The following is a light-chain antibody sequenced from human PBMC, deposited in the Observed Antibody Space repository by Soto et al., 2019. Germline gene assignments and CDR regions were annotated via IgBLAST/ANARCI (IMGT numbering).Light chain of an antibody. J-gene: IGKJ5*01. CDR2: YAS. Sequence: EIMMTQSPATLSVSPGESATLSCRASQSVSNNLAWYQHKPGQAPRLLIYYASTRATVIPARFSGSGSGTEFTLTISSLQSEDFAIYYCQQYNDWPPITFGQGTRLEIK. V-gene: IGKV3-15*01. CDR1: QSVSNN. CDR3: QQYNDWPPIT.